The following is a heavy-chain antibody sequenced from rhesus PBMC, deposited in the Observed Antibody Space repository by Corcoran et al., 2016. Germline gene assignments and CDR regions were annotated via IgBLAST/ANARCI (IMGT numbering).Heavy chain of an antibody. CDR1: GGSINSSY. CDR2: IYGSGSST. D-gene: IGHD5-42*01. J-gene: IGHJ4*01. Sequence: QLQLQESGPGLVKPSETLSVTCAVSGGSINSSYWSWIRQAPGKGLEWIGYIYGSGSSTNYNPSLKSRVTLSVDTSKNQLSLKLSSVTTADTAVYYCARGDTAGTVFDYWGQGVLVTVSS. CDR3: ARGDTAGTVFDY. V-gene: IGHV4-169*01.